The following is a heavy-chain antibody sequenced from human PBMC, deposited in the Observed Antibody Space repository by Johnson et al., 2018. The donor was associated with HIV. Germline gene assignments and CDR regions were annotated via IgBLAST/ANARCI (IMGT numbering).Heavy chain of an antibody. D-gene: IGHD1-26*01. CDR1: GFTFSSYA. J-gene: IGHJ3*02. CDR2: ISYDGSNK. Sequence: QVQLVESGGGVVQPGRSLRLSCAASGFTFSSYAMHWVRQAPGKGLEWVAVISYDGSNKYYADSVRGRFTISRDNSKNTLYLQMNSLRAEDTAVFYCAREREGGNYQGGAFDIWGQGTMVTVSS. V-gene: IGHV3-30*04. CDR3: AREREGGNYQGGAFDI.